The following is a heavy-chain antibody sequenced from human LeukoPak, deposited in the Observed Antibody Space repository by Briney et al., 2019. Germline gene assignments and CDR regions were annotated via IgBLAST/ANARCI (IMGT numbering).Heavy chain of an antibody. V-gene: IGHV4-39*07. CDR2: INHSGST. Sequence: SETLSLTCNVSDDSLRSSTYYWGWIRQPPGKGLEWIGEINHSGSTNYNPSLKSRVTISVDTSKNQFSLKLSSVTAADTAVYYCARDLYGSGSYYNFYDYWGQGTLVTVSS. J-gene: IGHJ4*02. D-gene: IGHD3-10*01. CDR3: ARDLYGSGSYYNFYDY. CDR1: DDSLRSSTYY.